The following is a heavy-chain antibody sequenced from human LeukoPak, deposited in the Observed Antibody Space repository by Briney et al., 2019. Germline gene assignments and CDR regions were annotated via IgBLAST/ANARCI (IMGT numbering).Heavy chain of an antibody. CDR2: IRQDGSQK. CDR1: GFTFSSYW. V-gene: IGHV3-7*04. Sequence: PGGSLRLSCAASGFTFSSYWMSWVRQAPGKGLEWVATIRQDGSQKYYVDSVKGRFTISRDNAENSLFLQMNSLRAEDTAVYYCARGDCNGGSCYLSLTTIDYWGQGTLVTVSP. J-gene: IGHJ4*02. CDR3: ARGDCNGGSCYLSLTTIDY. D-gene: IGHD2-15*01.